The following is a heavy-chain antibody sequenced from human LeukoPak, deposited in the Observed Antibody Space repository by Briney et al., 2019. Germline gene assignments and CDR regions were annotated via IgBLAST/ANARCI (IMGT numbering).Heavy chain of an antibody. J-gene: IGHJ6*03. D-gene: IGHD3-22*01. CDR1: GFTFSSYS. CDR3: ARVPGYYDSSGSGYYMDV. CDR2: ISSSSSTI. Sequence: GGSLRPSCAASGFTFSSYSMNWVRQAPGKGLEWVSYISSSSSTIYYADSVKGRFTISRDNAKNSLYLQMNSLRAEDTAVYYCARVPGYYDSSGSGYYMDVWGKGTTVTVSS. V-gene: IGHV3-48*01.